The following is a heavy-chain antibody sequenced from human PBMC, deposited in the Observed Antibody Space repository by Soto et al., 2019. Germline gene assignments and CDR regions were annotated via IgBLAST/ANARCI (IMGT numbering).Heavy chain of an antibody. J-gene: IGHJ6*02. CDR1: NETLTTYG. CDR3: ARDSSSSSYYDGMDV. V-gene: IGHV1-18*01. D-gene: IGHD6-6*01. CDR2: VSGYSGHS. Sequence: QVHLVQSGAEVKKPGASVKVSCKASNETLTTYGISWVRQAPGQGLEWMGWVSGYSGHSSSAQESQERVIMTTVTSTNTAYMELRSLTSDDSAVDFCARDSSSSSYYDGMDVWGQGTRVTVSS.